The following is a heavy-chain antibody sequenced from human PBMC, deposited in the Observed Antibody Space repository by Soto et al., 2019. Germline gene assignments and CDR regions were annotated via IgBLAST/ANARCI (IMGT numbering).Heavy chain of an antibody. V-gene: IGHV3-7*01. CDR1: GFTFSGYY. D-gene: IGHD2-15*01. CDR3: ARGRSDDYFDY. Sequence: GESLKISCAASGFTFSGYYMTWVRQSPGRGLEWVGNIKQDGSEKYYVDSLKGRFSISRDNAKKSLYLQMNSLRVEDTAVYYCARGRSDDYFDYLGQGTLVTVSS. CDR2: IKQDGSEK. J-gene: IGHJ4*02.